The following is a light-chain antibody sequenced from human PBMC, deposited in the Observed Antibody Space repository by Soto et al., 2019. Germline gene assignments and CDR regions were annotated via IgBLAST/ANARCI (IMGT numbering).Light chain of an antibody. CDR3: QQFNNWWT. CDR2: GAS. CDR1: QSISSA. V-gene: IGKV3-15*01. Sequence: EIVMTQSPATLSVSPGERATLSCRASQSISSALAWYQKKPGQAPRLLIYGASTRATGIPARFSGSGSGTEFTVTITGLQAEDFAVYYSQQFNNWWTFGQGTRVEIK. J-gene: IGKJ1*01.